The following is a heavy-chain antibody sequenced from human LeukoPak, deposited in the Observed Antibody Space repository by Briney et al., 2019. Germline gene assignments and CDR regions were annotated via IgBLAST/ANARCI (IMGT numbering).Heavy chain of an antibody. Sequence: GGSLRLSCAASGFRFSGYVMHWVGQAPGKGLEYVALISYDGSNKYYGDSVKGRFTISRDNSKNTLSLEMSSLRGDDTALYYCARDSGGSLFDLWGQGTLVIVSS. J-gene: IGHJ4*02. CDR2: ISYDGSNK. CDR1: GFRFSGYV. V-gene: IGHV3-30*03. D-gene: IGHD6-19*01. CDR3: ARDSGGSLFDL.